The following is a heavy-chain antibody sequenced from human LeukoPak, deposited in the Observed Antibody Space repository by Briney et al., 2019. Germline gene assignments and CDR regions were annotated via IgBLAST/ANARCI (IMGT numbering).Heavy chain of an antibody. V-gene: IGHV3-23*01. D-gene: IGHD4-17*01. CDR1: GFTFSSYA. Sequence: GGSLRLSCAASGFTFSSYAMSWVRQAPGKGLEWVSAISGSGGSTYYADSVKGRFTISRDNSKNTLYLQMNSLRAEDTAVYYCATGRLYGDYVSSTRGFDPWGQGTLVTVSS. CDR3: ATGRLYGDYVSSTRGFDP. J-gene: IGHJ5*02. CDR2: ISGSGGST.